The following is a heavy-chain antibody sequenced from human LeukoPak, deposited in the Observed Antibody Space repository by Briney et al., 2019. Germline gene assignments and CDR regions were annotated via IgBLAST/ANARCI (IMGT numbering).Heavy chain of an antibody. CDR2: IIPIFGTP. Sequence: SVKVSCKASGGTFRTYSVTWVRQAPGQGLEWMGGIIPIFGTPNYAQKFQGRVKVTTDDATGTAYMELSSLMSEDTAINYCARVDRYHFYPDVWGKGTPVNVSS. J-gene: IGHJ6*03. CDR1: GGTFRTYS. V-gene: IGHV1-69*05. CDR3: ARVDRYHFYPDV.